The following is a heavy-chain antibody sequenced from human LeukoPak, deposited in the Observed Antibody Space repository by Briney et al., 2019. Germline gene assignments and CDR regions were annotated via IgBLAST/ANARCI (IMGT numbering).Heavy chain of an antibody. CDR1: GGTFSSYA. V-gene: IGHV1-69*05. CDR2: ILPIFGTA. CDR3: AKGGYSGYEH. J-gene: IGHJ4*02. D-gene: IGHD5-12*01. Sequence: ASVKLSCKASGGTFSSYAISWVRQAPGQGLEWMGGILPIFGTANYAQTFQGRVTITTDESTNTAYMELNSLRSEDTAVSSCAKGGYSGYEHWGQGTLVTVSS.